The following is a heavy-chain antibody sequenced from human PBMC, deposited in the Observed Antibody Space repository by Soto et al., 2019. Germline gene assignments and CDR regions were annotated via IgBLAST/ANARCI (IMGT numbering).Heavy chain of an antibody. J-gene: IGHJ6*02. CDR2: IDPSDSYT. V-gene: IGHV5-10-1*01. CDR1: GYSFTSYW. D-gene: IGHD6-13*01. Sequence: PGESLKISCKGSGYSFTSYWISWVRQMPGKGLEWMGRIDPSDSYTNYSPSFQGHVTISADKSISTAYLQWSSLKASDTAMYYCARLPLPFIAAAGTGRPDLDGMDVWGQGTTVTVSS. CDR3: ARLPLPFIAAAGTGRPDLDGMDV.